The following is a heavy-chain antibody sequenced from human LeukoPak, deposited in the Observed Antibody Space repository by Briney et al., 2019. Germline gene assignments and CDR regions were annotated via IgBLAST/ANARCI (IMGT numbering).Heavy chain of an antibody. D-gene: IGHD1-1*01. CDR2: ISMNVQTT. V-gene: IGHV3-64D*06. CDR1: GFTFTSHV. Sequence: PGGSLRLSCSASGFTFTSHVVHWVRQAPGKGLQYVSGISMNVQTTYYAGSVKGRFTISRDSSKNTVYLQMNSLTAEDTAVYYCVREGLERRTNFDYWGQGTLVSVSS. CDR3: VREGLERRTNFDY. J-gene: IGHJ4*02.